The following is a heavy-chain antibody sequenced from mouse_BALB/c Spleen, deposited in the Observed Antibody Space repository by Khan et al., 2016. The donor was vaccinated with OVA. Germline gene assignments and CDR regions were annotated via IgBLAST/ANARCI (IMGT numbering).Heavy chain of an antibody. CDR1: GYTFTDYN. CDR3: VRSGYGSFAF. V-gene: IGHV1S29*02. D-gene: IGHD1-2*01. J-gene: IGHJ3*01. Sequence: VQLQQSGPEVVKPGASVTISCKASGYTFTDYNVDWVKQRHGKSLEWIGYFFPNSGGSGYNQKFKTKATLTVDISSSTAYMDLRNLTSEDSAVXYCVRSGYGSFAFWGQGTLVTVSA. CDR2: FFPNSGGS.